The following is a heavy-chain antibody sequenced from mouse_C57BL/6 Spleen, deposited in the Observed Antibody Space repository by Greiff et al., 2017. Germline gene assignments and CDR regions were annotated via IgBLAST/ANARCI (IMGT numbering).Heavy chain of an antibody. D-gene: IGHD2-1*01. J-gene: IGHJ2*01. CDR1: GFTFTDYY. V-gene: IGHV7-3*01. CDR3: ARYREGRGKLHFDD. Sequence: EVKVVESGGGLVQPGGSLSLSCAASGFTFTDYYMSWVRQPPGKALEWLGFIRNKANGYTTEYSASVKGRFTISRDNSQSILYLQLNALRAEDSATYYCARYREGRGKLHFDDWGKGTTLTVSS. CDR2: IRNKANGYTT.